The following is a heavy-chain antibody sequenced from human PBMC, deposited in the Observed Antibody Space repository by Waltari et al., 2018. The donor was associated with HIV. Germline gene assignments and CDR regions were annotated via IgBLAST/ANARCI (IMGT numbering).Heavy chain of an antibody. CDR1: GFSVSDNY. CDR3: ARALTRGLWDS. Sequence: VQLVESGGGLIQPGGSLSLSCAASGFSVSDNYMSWVRQAPGKRPEWVSVVYLGGSTDYADSVRGRFTTSRDESKNMLYLQMNSLRAEDTAVYYCARALTRGLWDSWGQGTLVSVSS. V-gene: IGHV3-53*01. D-gene: IGHD2-2*01. CDR2: VYLGGST. J-gene: IGHJ4*02.